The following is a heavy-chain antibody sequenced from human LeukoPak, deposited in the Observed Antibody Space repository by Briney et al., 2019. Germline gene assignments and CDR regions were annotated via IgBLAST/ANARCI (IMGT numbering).Heavy chain of an antibody. CDR1: GGSISSYC. D-gene: IGHD6-13*01. J-gene: IGHJ4*02. V-gene: IGHV4-59*08. CDR3: ARLAAGKGFDY. Sequence: PSETLSLTCTVSGGSISSYCWSWIRQPPGKGLGWIGYIYYSGSTNYNPSLKSRVTISVDTSKNQFSLKLSSVTAADTAVYYCARLAAGKGFDYWGQGTLVTVSS. CDR2: IYYSGST.